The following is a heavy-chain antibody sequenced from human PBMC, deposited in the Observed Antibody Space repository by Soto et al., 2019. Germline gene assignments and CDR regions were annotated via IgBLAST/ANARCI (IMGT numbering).Heavy chain of an antibody. J-gene: IGHJ5*02. D-gene: IGHD3-10*01. CDR3: ARARLSMVRGAANWFDP. Sequence: QVQLVESGGGVVQPGRSLRLSCAASGFTFSSYGMHWVRQAPGKGLEWVAVIWYDGSNKYYADSVKGRFTISRDNSKNPLYLQMNSLRAEDTAVYYCARARLSMVRGAANWFDPWGQGTLVTVSS. V-gene: IGHV3-33*01. CDR1: GFTFSSYG. CDR2: IWYDGSNK.